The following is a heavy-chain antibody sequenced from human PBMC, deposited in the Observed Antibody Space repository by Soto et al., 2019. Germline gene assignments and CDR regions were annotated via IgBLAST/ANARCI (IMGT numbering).Heavy chain of an antibody. Sequence: PGGSLRLCCAASGFTFSSYGMHWVRQAPGKGLEWVAVIWYDGSNKYYADSVKGRFTISRDNSKNTLYLQMNSLRAEDTAVYYCARATPTYSSSWYDYWGQGTLVTVSS. CDR3: ARATPTYSSSWYDY. V-gene: IGHV3-33*01. D-gene: IGHD6-13*01. J-gene: IGHJ4*02. CDR1: GFTFSSYG. CDR2: IWYDGSNK.